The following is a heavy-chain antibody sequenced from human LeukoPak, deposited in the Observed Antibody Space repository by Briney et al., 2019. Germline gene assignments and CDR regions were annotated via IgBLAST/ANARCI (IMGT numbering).Heavy chain of an antibody. Sequence: SETLSLTCTVSGGSISSGDYYWSWIRQPPGKGLEWIGYIYYSGSTYYNPSLKSRVTISVDTSKNQFSLKLSSVTAADTAVYYCARFAVTTLEAFDIWGQGTMVTVSS. CDR3: ARFAVTTLEAFDI. V-gene: IGHV4-30-4*02. CDR2: IYYSGST. CDR1: GGSISSGDYY. D-gene: IGHD4-17*01. J-gene: IGHJ3*02.